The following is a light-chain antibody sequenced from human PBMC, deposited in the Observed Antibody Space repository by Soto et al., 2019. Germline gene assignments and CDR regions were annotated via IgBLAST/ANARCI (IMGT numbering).Light chain of an antibody. CDR1: QSVGNNY. J-gene: IGKJ4*01. CDR2: DAS. CDR3: QQYGSTPLT. Sequence: EIVLTQSPGTLSLSPEEGATLSCRASQSVGNNYLAWYQQKPGQAPRFLMYDASTRATGIPDRFSGSGSGTDFTLTISRLESEDFAVYYCQQYGSTPLTFGGGTKV. V-gene: IGKV3-20*01.